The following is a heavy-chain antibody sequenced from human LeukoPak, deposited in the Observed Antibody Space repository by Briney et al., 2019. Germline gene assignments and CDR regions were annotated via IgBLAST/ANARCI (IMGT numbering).Heavy chain of an antibody. J-gene: IGHJ5*02. V-gene: IGHV3-53*01. CDR1: GFTVSSNY. D-gene: IGHD3-10*01. CDR3: ARGSGSYPYNWFDP. Sequence: GGSLRPSCSASGFTVSSNYMSWVRQAPGNGLEWVSVIYSGGSTYYADSVKGRFTISRDNAKNTLYLQMNSLRAEDTAVYYCARGSGSYPYNWFDPWGQGTLVTVSS. CDR2: IYSGGST.